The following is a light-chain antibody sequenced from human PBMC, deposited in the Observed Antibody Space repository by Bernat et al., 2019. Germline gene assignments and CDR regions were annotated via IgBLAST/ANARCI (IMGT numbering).Light chain of an antibody. V-gene: IGLV2-14*03. Sequence: QSALTQPASISGSPGQSISISCTGTSSDIGLYKFFSWYQQHPGEAPKLLIYDVSYRPSGVSSRFSGSKSGNTASLTISGLQTEDEAYYYCKSYISPHSQVFGTGTKVTV. CDR1: SSDIGLYKF. J-gene: IGLJ1*01. CDR3: KSYISPHSQV. CDR2: DVS.